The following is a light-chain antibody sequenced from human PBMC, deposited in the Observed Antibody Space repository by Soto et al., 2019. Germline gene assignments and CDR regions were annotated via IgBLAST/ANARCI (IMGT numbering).Light chain of an antibody. CDR3: SSYTTTNTYV. Sequence: QSALTQPPSASGTPGQSVTIPCTGTSSDVGDYNYVSWYQQHPGKAPKLMIYEVSRRPSGVPDRFSGSKSGNTASLTVSGLQAEDEADYYCSSYTTTNTYVFGTGTKLTVL. CDR2: EVS. V-gene: IGLV2-8*01. J-gene: IGLJ1*01. CDR1: SSDVGDYNY.